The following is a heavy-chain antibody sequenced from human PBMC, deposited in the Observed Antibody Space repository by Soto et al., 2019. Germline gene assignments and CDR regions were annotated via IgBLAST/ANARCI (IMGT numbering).Heavy chain of an antibody. CDR3: ARDLPHYDFWSGEVGY. CDR2: ISYDGSNK. Sequence: GGSLRLSCAASGFTFSSYAMHWVRQAPGKGLEWVAVISYDGSNKYYADSVKGRFTISRDNSKNTLYLQMNSLRAEDTAVYYCARDLPHYDFWSGEVGYWGQGTLVTVSS. V-gene: IGHV3-30-3*01. CDR1: GFTFSSYA. D-gene: IGHD3-3*01. J-gene: IGHJ4*02.